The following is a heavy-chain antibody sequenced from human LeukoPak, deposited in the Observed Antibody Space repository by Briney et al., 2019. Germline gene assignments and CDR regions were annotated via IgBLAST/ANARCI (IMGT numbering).Heavy chain of an antibody. V-gene: IGHV5-51*01. CDR3: ARQEIAVAGNVDI. J-gene: IGHJ3*02. CDR2: IYPGDSDT. D-gene: IGHD6-19*01. CDR1: GYSFTSYW. Sequence: GESLKISCKGSGYSFTSYWIGWVRQMPGKGLEWMGIIYPGDSDTRYSPSFQGQVTISADKSISTAYLQWSGLKASDTAMYYCARQEIAVAGNVDIWGQGTMVTVSS.